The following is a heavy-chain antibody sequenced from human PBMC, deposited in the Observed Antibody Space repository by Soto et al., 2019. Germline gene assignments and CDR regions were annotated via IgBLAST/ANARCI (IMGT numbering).Heavy chain of an antibody. V-gene: IGHV3-23*01. J-gene: IGHJ6*02. D-gene: IGHD5-12*01. CDR1: GFTFSSYA. CDR3: ARAITGVFYDMDV. CDR2: ISGSGGST. Sequence: EVQLLESGGGLVQPGGSLRLSCAASGFTFSSYAMNWVRQAPGKGLEWVSAISGSGGSTYYADSVKGRFTISRDNSENTLFLHMNGLRAEDTALYYCARAITGVFYDMDVWGQGSTVTVSS.